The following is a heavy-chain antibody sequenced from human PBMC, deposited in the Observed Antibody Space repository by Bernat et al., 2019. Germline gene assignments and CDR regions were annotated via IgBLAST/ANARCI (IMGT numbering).Heavy chain of an antibody. CDR1: GFTFNNYG. D-gene: IGHD6-13*01. Sequence: QVQLVESGGGVVQPGRSLRLSCAASGFTFNNYGMHWVRQVPGKGREWVAVIWYDGNNKYYADSVKGRFTITRDNSKNTLYLQMNSLGAEDTAVYYCARIGSSWSFDYWGQGTLVTVSS. V-gene: IGHV3-33*01. J-gene: IGHJ4*02. CDR3: ARIGSSWSFDY. CDR2: IWYDGNNK.